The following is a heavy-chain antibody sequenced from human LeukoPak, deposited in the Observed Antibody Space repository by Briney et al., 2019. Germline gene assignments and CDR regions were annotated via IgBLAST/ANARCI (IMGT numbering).Heavy chain of an antibody. CDR3: ARDKLQEGYYYYYYMDV. Sequence: SETLSLTCTVSGGSISSGSYYRSWIRQPAGKGLEWIGRIYTSGSTNYNPSLKSRVTISVDTSKNQFSLKLSSVTAADTAVYYCARDKLQEGYYYYYYMDVWGKGTTVTVSS. D-gene: IGHD4-11*01. CDR1: GGSISSGSYY. J-gene: IGHJ6*03. V-gene: IGHV4-61*02. CDR2: IYTSGST.